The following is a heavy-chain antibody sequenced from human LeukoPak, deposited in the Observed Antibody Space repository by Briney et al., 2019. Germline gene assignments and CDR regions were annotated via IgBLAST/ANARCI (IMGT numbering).Heavy chain of an antibody. V-gene: IGHV1-8*01. CDR2: MNPNSGDT. J-gene: IGHJ4*02. CDR1: GYIFSSND. CDR3: ARGPFGSGSFLDY. Sequence: ASVKVSCKSSGYIFSSNDINWVRQAAGQGLEWMEWMNPNSGDTGYTQKFQGRVAMTRSTSITTAYMELSSLRSEDTAVYYCARGPFGSGSFLDYWGQGTLVTVSS. D-gene: IGHD3-10*01.